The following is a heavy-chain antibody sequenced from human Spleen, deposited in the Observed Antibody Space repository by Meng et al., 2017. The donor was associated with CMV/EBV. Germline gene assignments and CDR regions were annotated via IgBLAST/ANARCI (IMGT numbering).Heavy chain of an antibody. CDR2: ISAYNGNT. D-gene: IGHD2-2*01. CDR1: GYTFTSYA. J-gene: IGHJ6*02. CDR3: ARRKGPEYCSSTSCYPHYYYYYGMDV. Sequence: ASVKVSCKASGYTFTSYAMNWVRQAPGQGLEWMGWISAYNGNTNYAQKLQGRVTMTTDTSTSTGYMELRSLRTDDTAVYYWARRKGPEYCSSTSCYPHYYYYYGMDVWGQGTTVTVSS. V-gene: IGHV1-18*01.